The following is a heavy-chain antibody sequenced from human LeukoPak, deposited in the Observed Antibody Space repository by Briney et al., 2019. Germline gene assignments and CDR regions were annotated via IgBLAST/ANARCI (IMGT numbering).Heavy chain of an antibody. J-gene: IGHJ4*02. D-gene: IGHD6-19*01. CDR1: GYTFTDYN. V-gene: IGHV1-2*02. Sequence: ASVKVSCKASGYTFTDYNLHRVRQAPGEGVEWMGWINPKSGGTKFAQKHQGGVTMTADTSIDTAYLELSNLKSDDTAIYYCARSSSGWPLYFDCWGQGTLVTVSS. CDR2: INPKSGGT. CDR3: ARSSSGWPLYFDC.